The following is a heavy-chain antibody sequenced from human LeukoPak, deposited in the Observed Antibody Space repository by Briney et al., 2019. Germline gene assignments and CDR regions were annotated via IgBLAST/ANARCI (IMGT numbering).Heavy chain of an antibody. Sequence: SETLSLTCAVDGGSFSGYYWSWIRQPPGKVLEWIGEINHIGSTNYNRSLKSRVTISGDTSKNQFYLKLSSVTAADTAVYSCARVDHVWGSYRYTPNFDYWGQGTLVTVSS. J-gene: IGHJ4*02. D-gene: IGHD3-16*02. CDR2: INHIGST. CDR1: GGSFSGYY. CDR3: ARVDHVWGSYRYTPNFDY. V-gene: IGHV4-34*01.